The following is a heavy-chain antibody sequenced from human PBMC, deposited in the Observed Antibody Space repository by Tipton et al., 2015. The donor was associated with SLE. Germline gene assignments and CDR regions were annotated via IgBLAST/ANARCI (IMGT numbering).Heavy chain of an antibody. V-gene: IGHV4-59*08. Sequence: PSLTCTVSGGYISSYYWSWIRRPPGKGLEWIGYIYYSGSTNYKPSLKSRVTISVDTSKNQFSLKLSSVTAADTAVYYCARGGILPSYYFDCWGQGTLVTVSS. J-gene: IGHJ4*02. CDR1: GGYISSYY. CDR2: IYYSGST. CDR3: ARGGILPSYYFDC. D-gene: IGHD3-16*01.